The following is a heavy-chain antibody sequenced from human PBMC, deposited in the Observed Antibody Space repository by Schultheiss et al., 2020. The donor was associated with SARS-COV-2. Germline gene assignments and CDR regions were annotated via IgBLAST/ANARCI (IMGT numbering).Heavy chain of an antibody. CDR3: ARVGIEGYFDL. J-gene: IGHJ2*01. CDR2: IGTAGDT. V-gene: IGHV3-13*01. Sequence: GGSLRLSCAASGFTFDDYAMHWVRQATGKGLEWVSAIGTAGDTYYPGSVKGRFTISRENAKNSLYLQMNSLRAGDTAVYYCARVGIEGYFDLWGRGTLVTVSS. D-gene: IGHD1-14*01. CDR1: GFTFDDYA.